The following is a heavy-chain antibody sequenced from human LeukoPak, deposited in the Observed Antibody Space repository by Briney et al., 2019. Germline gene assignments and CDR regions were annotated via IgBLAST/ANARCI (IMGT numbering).Heavy chain of an antibody. V-gene: IGHV3-73*01. CDR2: IRSKANSYAT. Sequence: GGSLRLSCAASGFTFSGSAMHWVRQASGKGLECVGRIRSKANSYATAYAASVKVSFTTSRDNSKNTAYLQLKSLKPEDTDVYYCTSLQYYYDSSGYYYSYYYYMDVWGKGTTVTVSS. J-gene: IGHJ6*03. CDR1: GFTFSGSA. CDR3: TSLQYYYDSSGYYYSYYYYMDV. D-gene: IGHD3-22*01.